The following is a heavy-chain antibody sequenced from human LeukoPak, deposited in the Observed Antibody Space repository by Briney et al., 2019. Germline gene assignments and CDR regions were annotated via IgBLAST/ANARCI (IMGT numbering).Heavy chain of an antibody. CDR2: ISRSGSTK. CDR1: GFTFSSYS. Sequence: GGSLRLSCAASGFTFSSYSMNWVRQAPGKGLEWVSSISRSGSTKYYADSVKGRFTISRDNAKNSLYLQMNSLRAEDTAVYYCARDRDYDYVWGSSGDAFDIWGQGTMVTVSS. CDR3: ARDRDYDYVWGSSGDAFDI. V-gene: IGHV3-48*04. D-gene: IGHD3-16*01. J-gene: IGHJ3*02.